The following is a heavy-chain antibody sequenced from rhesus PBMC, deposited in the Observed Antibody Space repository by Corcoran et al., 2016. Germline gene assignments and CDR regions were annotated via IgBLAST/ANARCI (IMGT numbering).Heavy chain of an antibody. CDR3: AREDSYSYFDY. V-gene: IGHV3-37*01. D-gene: IGHD5-36*02. CDR1: GFTFSDHY. CDR2: NRVRRSST. J-gene: IGHJ4*01. Sequence: EVQLVESGGGLVQPGGSLRLSCAASGFTFSDHYMDWVRQAPGKGLEWVSSNRVRRSSTYYPDSVKGRFTISRDNAKNTLYLQMNSPRAEDTAVYYCAREDSYSYFDYWGQGVLVTVSS.